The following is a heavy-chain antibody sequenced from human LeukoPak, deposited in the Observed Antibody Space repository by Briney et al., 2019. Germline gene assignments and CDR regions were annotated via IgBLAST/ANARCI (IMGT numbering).Heavy chain of an antibody. D-gene: IGHD3-22*01. CDR3: ASDKNYYDSSGYYRSVDY. V-gene: IGHV3-11*04. CDR1: GFTFSDYY. Sequence: GGSLRLSCAASGFTFSDYYMSWIRQAPGKGLEWVSYISSSGSTIYYADSVKGRFTISRDNAKNSLYLQMKSLRAEDTAVYYCASDKNYYDSSGYYRSVDYWGQGTLVTVSS. J-gene: IGHJ4*02. CDR2: ISSSGSTI.